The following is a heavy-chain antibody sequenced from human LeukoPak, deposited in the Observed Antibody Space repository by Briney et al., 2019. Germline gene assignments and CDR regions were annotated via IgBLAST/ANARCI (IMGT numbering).Heavy chain of an antibody. Sequence: GGSLRLSCAASGFTFSNYWMSWVRQAPGKGLEWVSSISSSSSYIYYADSVKGRFTISRDNAKNSLYLQMNSLRAEDTAVYYCAKVPHIVVVTATDYFDYWGQGTLVTVSS. J-gene: IGHJ4*02. CDR3: AKVPHIVVVTATDYFDY. CDR2: ISSSSSYI. CDR1: GFTFSNYW. V-gene: IGHV3-21*01. D-gene: IGHD2-21*02.